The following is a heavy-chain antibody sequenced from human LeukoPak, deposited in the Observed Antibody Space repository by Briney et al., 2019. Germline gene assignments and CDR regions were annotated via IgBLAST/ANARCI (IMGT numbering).Heavy chain of an antibody. D-gene: IGHD1-26*01. CDR1: GGTFSSYA. Sequence: ASVKVSCKASGGTFSSYAISWVRQAPGQGLEWMGRIIPILGIANYAQKFQGRVTITADKSTSTAYMELSSLRSEDTAVYYCARDGSGSYWYWGQGTLVTVAS. CDR3: ARDGSGSYWY. CDR2: IIPILGIA. J-gene: IGHJ4*02. V-gene: IGHV1-69*04.